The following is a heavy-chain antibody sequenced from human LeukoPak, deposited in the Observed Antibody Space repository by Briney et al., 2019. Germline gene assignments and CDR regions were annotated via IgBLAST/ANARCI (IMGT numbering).Heavy chain of an antibody. CDR1: GGTFSSYA. CDR2: IIPISGTA. J-gene: IGHJ6*02. CDR3: ARDSAADYYYYGMDV. Sequence: SVKVSCRASGGTFSSYAISWVRQAPGQGLEWMGGIIPISGTANYAQKFQGRVTITADESTSTAYMELSSLRSEDTAVYYCARDSAADYYYYGMDVWGQGTTVTVSS. V-gene: IGHV1-69*13. D-gene: IGHD2-2*01.